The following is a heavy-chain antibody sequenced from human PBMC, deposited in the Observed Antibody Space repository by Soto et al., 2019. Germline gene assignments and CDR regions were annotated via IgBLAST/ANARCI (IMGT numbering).Heavy chain of an antibody. V-gene: IGHV3-23*01. CDR2: ISGSDGST. D-gene: IGHD6-13*01. CDR3: AKDRERDAWYEDY. Sequence: EVQLLEPGGGLVQPGGSLRLSCVASGFSFSSYAMSWVRQAPGKGLEWVSVISGSDGSTYYADSVKGRFTISRDNAKNTLYLQMNSLRAEDTAVYYCAKDRERDAWYEDYWGQGTLVTVSS. J-gene: IGHJ4*02. CDR1: GFSFSSYA.